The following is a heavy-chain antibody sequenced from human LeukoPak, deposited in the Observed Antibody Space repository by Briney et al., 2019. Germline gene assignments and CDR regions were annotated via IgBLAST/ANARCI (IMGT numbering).Heavy chain of an antibody. D-gene: IGHD1-26*01. CDR1: GFTFSSYS. CDR3: ARAPYSGSYSSYY. CDR2: ISSSSSTI. V-gene: IGHV3-48*01. Sequence: GGSLRLSCAASGFTFSSYSMNWVRQAPGKGLEWVSYISSSSSTIYYADSVKGRFTISRDNAKNSLYLQMNSLRAEDTAVYYCARAPYSGSYSSYYWGQGTLVTVSS. J-gene: IGHJ4*02.